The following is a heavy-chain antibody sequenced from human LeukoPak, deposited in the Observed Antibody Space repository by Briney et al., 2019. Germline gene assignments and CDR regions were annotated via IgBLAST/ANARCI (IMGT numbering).Heavy chain of an antibody. CDR1: GGTFSSYA. D-gene: IGHD3-3*01. CDR3: ARLKYYDFWSGYSVLAGYFDY. J-gene: IGHJ4*02. CDR2: IIPILGIA. V-gene: IGHV1-69*04. Sequence: ASVKVSCKASGGTFSSYAISWVRQAPGQGLEWMGRIIPILGIANYAQKFQGRVTITADKSTSTAYMELSSLRSEDTAVYYCARLKYYDFWSGYSVLAGYFDYWGQGTLVTVSS.